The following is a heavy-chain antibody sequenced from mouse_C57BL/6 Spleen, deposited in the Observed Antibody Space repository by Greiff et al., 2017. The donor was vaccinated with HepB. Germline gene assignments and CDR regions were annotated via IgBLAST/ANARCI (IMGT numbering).Heavy chain of an antibody. CDR3: ARFLTGNYAMDY. D-gene: IGHD4-1*01. V-gene: IGHV1-53*01. J-gene: IGHJ4*01. CDR2: INPSNGGT. Sequence: QVQLQQPGTELVKPGASVKLSCKASGYTFTSYWMHWVKQRPGQRLEWIGNINPSNGGTNYNEKFKSKATLTVDKSSSTAYMQLSSLTSEDSAVYYCARFLTGNYAMDYWGQGTSVTVSS. CDR1: GYTFTSYW.